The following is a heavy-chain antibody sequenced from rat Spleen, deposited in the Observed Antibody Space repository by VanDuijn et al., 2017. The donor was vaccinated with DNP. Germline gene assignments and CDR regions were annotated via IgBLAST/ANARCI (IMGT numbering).Heavy chain of an antibody. Sequence: EVQLVESGGGSVEKGSHRRLSWAPSGCTFRSNGLNWRSQAPCKGLEWVASITPDGSNTHYRDSEKGRFTISRENAESTLYLQMDSLRSEETATYYCTTVHYYDGTRFAYWGQGTLVTVSS. CDR2: ITPDGSNT. CDR1: GCTFRSNG. D-gene: IGHD1-12*02. J-gene: IGHJ3*01. CDR3: TTVHYYDGTRFAY. V-gene: IGHV5-29*01.